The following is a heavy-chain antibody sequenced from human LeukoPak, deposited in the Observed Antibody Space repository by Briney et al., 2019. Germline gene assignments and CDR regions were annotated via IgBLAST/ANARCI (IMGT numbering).Heavy chain of an antibody. V-gene: IGHV1-3*01. D-gene: IGHD5-12*01. Sequence: ASVKVSCKASGYTFTSYDMHWVRQAPGQRLEWMGWINAGNGNTKYSQKFQGRVTITRDTSASTAYMELSSLRSEDTAVYYCARGILEYSGYDYWGQGTLVTVSS. CDR1: GYTFTSYD. J-gene: IGHJ4*02. CDR2: INAGNGNT. CDR3: ARGILEYSGYDY.